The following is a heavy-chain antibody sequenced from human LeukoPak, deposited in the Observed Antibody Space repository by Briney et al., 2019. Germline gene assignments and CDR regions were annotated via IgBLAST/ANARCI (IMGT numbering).Heavy chain of an antibody. CDR3: ARDRSSSWYSPTFDY. CDR1: GYTFTGYY. V-gene: IGHV1-2*02. CDR2: INPNSGGT. J-gene: IGHJ4*02. Sequence: GASVKVSCKASGYTFTGYYMHWVRQAPGQGLEWMGWINPNSGGTNYAQKFQGRVTMTRDTSISTAYMELSRLRSDDTAVYYCARDRSSSWYSPTFDYWGQGTLVTVSS. D-gene: IGHD6-13*01.